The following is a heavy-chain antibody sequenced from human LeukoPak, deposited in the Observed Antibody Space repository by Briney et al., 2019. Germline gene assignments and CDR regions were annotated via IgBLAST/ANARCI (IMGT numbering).Heavy chain of an antibody. CDR3: ARDREDSYYYYGMDV. CDR1: GGSISSSNW. J-gene: IGHJ6*02. Sequence: SETLSLTCAVSGGSISSSNWWSWVRQPPGKGLEWIGEIYHSGSTNYIPSLKSRGTISVDKSKNQFSLRLSSVTAADTAVYYCARDREDSYYYYGMDVWGQGTTVTVSS. V-gene: IGHV4-4*02. CDR2: IYHSGST.